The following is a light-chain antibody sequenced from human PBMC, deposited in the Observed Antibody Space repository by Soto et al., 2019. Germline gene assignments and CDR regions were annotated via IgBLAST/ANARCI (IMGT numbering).Light chain of an antibody. V-gene: IGLV1-44*01. J-gene: IGLJ3*02. CDR2: TNN. Sequence: QSVLTQPPSASGTPGQRVTISCSGSNSNVGNNTVNWYQQLPGTAPKLLIETNNQRPSGVPDRFSGSKSGNTASLTVSGLQAEDEADYYCSSYAGSNNLVFGGGTKLTVL. CDR3: SSYAGSNNLV. CDR1: NSNVGNNT.